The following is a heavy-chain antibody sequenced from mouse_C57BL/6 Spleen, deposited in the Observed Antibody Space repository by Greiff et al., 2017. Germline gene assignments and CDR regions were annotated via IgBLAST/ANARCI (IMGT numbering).Heavy chain of an antibody. D-gene: IGHD2-2*01. V-gene: IGHV1-69*01. CDR3: ARSDGYDWYGDV. J-gene: IGHJ1*03. Sequence: QVQLKQSGAELVMPGASVKLSCKASGYTFTSYWMHWVKQRPGQGLEWIGAIDPSDSYTNYNQKFKGKSTLTVDKSSSTAYMQLSSLKSEDSAVYYCARSDGYDWYGDVWGTRTTVTVSS. CDR1: GYTFTSYW. CDR2: IDPSDSYT.